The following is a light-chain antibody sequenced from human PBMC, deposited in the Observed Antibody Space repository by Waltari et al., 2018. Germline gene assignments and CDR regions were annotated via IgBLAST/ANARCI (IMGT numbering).Light chain of an antibody. V-gene: IGKV1-9*01. CDR1: QGISSY. Sequence: DIQLTQSPSSLSASVGDRVTITCRASQGISSYLAWYQQKPGKAPKLLIYKASSLQSGVPSRFSGSGSGTEFTLTISSLQPEDFAVYYCKQRNSYPWTFGQGTKVEIK. CDR2: KAS. CDR3: KQRNSYPWT. J-gene: IGKJ1*01.